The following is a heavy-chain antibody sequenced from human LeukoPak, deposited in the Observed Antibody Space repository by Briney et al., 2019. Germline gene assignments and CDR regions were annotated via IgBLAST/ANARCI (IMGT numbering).Heavy chain of an antibody. V-gene: IGHV4-4*07. Sequence: SETLSLTCTFSGAAISSYFWSWIRQPAGRGMEWIGRIYTSGTTNYNTSLKSRVTMSVDTSKNQFSLKLSSVTAADTAVYYCARGHDTINFEYGGQGTLVTVSS. CDR2: IYTSGTT. D-gene: IGHD5-24*01. CDR3: ARGHDTINFEY. CDR1: GAAISSYF. J-gene: IGHJ4*02.